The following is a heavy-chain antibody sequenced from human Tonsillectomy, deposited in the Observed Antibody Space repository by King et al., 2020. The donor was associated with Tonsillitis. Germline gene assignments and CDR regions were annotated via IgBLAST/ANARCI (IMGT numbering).Heavy chain of an antibody. V-gene: IGHV4-31*03. CDR3: ARASGWNEPPDY. J-gene: IGHJ4*01. D-gene: IGHD1-1*01. Sequence: QVQLQESGPGLVKPFQTLSLTCTVSGGSISSGGYYWSWIRQHPRKGLEWIGYIYHSGNTYYNPSLESRVTISVDTSKDQFSLKLSSVTAADTAMYYCARASGWNEPPDYWGHGTLVTVSS. CDR1: GGSISSGGYY. CDR2: IYHSGNT.